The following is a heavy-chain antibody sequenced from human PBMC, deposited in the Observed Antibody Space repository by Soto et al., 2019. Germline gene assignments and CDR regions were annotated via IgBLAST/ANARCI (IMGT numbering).Heavy chain of an antibody. D-gene: IGHD3-22*01. Sequence: ASVKVSCKASGYTFTSYGISWVRQAPGQGLEWMGWISAYNGNTNYAQKLQGRVTMTTDTSTSTAYMELRSLRSEDTAVYYCARVALPYDSSGYRAWGDAFDIWGQGTMVTVSS. CDR1: GYTFTSYG. CDR3: ARVALPYDSSGYRAWGDAFDI. J-gene: IGHJ3*02. V-gene: IGHV1-18*01. CDR2: ISAYNGNT.